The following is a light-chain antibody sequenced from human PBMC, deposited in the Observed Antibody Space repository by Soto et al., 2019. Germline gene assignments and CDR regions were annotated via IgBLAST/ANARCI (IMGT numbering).Light chain of an antibody. CDR1: SSNIGSNS. CDR3: AVWDDSLNGRV. CDR2: SNN. J-gene: IGLJ1*01. V-gene: IGLV1-44*01. Sequence: QSVLTQPPSASGAPGQRVTISCSGGSSNIGSNSVNWYQQLPGSAPRLLIYSNNQRPSGVPDRFSGSKSDTSASLAISGLQSEDEADYYCAVWDDSLNGRVFGIGTKLTVL.